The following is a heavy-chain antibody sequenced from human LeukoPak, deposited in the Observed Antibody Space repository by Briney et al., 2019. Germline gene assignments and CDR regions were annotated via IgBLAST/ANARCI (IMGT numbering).Heavy chain of an antibody. D-gene: IGHD3-10*01. Sequence: PSETLSLTCTVSGGSLTNYYWSWIRQPPGKGLEWIGYIYYSGSTDYNPSLKSRVTMSVDTSKNQFSLELNSVTPADTAVYYCARGGQGMFRGDYFGHWGQGALVTVSS. J-gene: IGHJ4*02. CDR3: ARGGQGMFRGDYFGH. CDR1: GGSLTNYY. CDR2: IYYSGST. V-gene: IGHV4-59*01.